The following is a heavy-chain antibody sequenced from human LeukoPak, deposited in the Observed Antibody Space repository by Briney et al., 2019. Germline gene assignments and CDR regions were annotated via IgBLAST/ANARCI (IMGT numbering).Heavy chain of an antibody. J-gene: IGHJ4*02. CDR1: GFTFRCYT. CDR3: ARGQTPYCFDGRGPFDY. V-gene: IGHV3-64*01. CDR2: ISSNGVNT. Sequence: GGSLRISCAASGFTFRCYTMQWVRQAPGRGLEYVSAISSNGVNTDYATSVKGRFTISRDNTKNTLYLHMGSLRPEEVAVYYCARGQTPYCFDGRGPFDYWGQGSLVTVSS. D-gene: IGHD2-21*01.